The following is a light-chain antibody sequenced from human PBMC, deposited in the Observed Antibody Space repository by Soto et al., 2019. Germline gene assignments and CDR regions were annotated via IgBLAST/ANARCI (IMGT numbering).Light chain of an antibody. Sequence: EIVLKQSPATLSLSQKERATLSCRASQSFSSYLAWYQQKPGQAPGLLIYDASTRATGIPGRFSGSGSGTEFTLTISSLQSEDFAVYYCQQYNNWLRTFGQGTKVDIK. V-gene: IGKV3-15*01. CDR3: QQYNNWLRT. J-gene: IGKJ1*01. CDR1: QSFSSY. CDR2: DAS.